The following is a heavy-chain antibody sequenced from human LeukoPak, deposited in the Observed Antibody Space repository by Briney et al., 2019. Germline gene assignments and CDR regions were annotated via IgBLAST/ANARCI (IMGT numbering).Heavy chain of an antibody. Sequence: GGSLRLSCAASGFNFKSFAMTWVRQAPGKGLEWVSSLSGAGLRTYYADSVKGRFTISRDNSKNTLYLHMNSLTGDDTAVYYCAKDRYGDYEYYFDYWGQGTLVSVSS. J-gene: IGHJ4*02. CDR1: GFNFKSFA. D-gene: IGHD5-12*01. V-gene: IGHV3-23*01. CDR3: AKDRYGDYEYYFDY. CDR2: LSGAGLRT.